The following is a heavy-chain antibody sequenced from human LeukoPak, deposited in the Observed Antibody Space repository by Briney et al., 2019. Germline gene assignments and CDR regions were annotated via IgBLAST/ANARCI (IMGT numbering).Heavy chain of an antibody. Sequence: GGSLRLSCAASGFTFSSYAMSWARQAPGKGLEWVSAISGSGGSTYYADSVKGRFTISRDNSKNTLYLQMNSLRAEDTAVYYCAKDEYSSTLLGYWGQGTMVTVSS. CDR1: GFTFSSYA. CDR2: ISGSGGST. CDR3: AKDEYSSTLLGY. D-gene: IGHD6-6*01. V-gene: IGHV3-23*01. J-gene: IGHJ3*01.